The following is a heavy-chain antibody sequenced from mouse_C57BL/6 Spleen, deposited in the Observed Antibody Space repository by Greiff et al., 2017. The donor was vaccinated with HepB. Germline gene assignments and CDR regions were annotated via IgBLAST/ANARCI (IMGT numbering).Heavy chain of an antibody. CDR3: ARGITTVVAHWYFDV. D-gene: IGHD1-1*01. Sequence: VQLQQPGAELVMPGASVKLSCKASGYTFTSYWMHWVKPRPGQGLEWIGEIDPSDSYTNYNQKFKGKSTLTIDKSSSTAYMQLSSLTSEDSAVYYCARGITTVVAHWYFDVWGTGTTVTVSS. V-gene: IGHV1-69*01. CDR2: IDPSDSYT. CDR1: GYTFTSYW. J-gene: IGHJ1*03.